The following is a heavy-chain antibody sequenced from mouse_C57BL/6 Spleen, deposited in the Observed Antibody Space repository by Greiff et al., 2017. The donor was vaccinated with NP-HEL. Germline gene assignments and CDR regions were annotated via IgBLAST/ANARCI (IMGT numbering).Heavy chain of an antibody. Sequence: VQLQQSGAELMKPGASVKLSCKATGYTFPGYWIEWVKQRPGHGLEWIGEILPGSGSTNYNEKFKGKATFTADTSSNTAYMQLSSLTTEDSAIYYCARERGVFITTVVATNYFDYWGQGTTLTVSS. D-gene: IGHD1-1*01. CDR2: ILPGSGST. CDR3: ARERGVFITTVVATNYFDY. V-gene: IGHV1-9*01. J-gene: IGHJ2*01. CDR1: GYTFPGYW.